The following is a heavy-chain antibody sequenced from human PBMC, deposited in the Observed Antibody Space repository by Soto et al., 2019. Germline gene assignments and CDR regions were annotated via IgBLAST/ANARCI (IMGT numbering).Heavy chain of an antibody. Sequence: SETLSLTCAVYGGSFSGYYWSWIRQPPGKGLEWIGEINHSGSTNYNPSLKSRVTISVDTSKNQFSLKLSSVTAADTAVYYCARGRFPIWRGYPHNWXDPWGQGTLVTVSS. CDR2: INHSGST. J-gene: IGHJ5*02. CDR1: GGSFSGYY. D-gene: IGHD3-3*01. CDR3: ARGRFPIWRGYPHNWXDP. V-gene: IGHV4-34*01.